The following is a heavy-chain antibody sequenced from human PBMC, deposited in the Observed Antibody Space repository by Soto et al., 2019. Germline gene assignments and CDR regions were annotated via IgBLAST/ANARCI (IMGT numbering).Heavy chain of an antibody. Sequence: ESGGGVVQPGRSLRLSCAASGFTFSSYGMHWVRQAPGKGLEWVAVISYDGSNKYYADSVKGRFTISRDNSKNTLYLQMNSLRAEDTAVYYCAKTTVPRGFDYWGQGTLVTVSS. CDR1: GFTFSSYG. J-gene: IGHJ4*02. CDR3: AKTTVPRGFDY. CDR2: ISYDGSNK. D-gene: IGHD4-17*01. V-gene: IGHV3-30*18.